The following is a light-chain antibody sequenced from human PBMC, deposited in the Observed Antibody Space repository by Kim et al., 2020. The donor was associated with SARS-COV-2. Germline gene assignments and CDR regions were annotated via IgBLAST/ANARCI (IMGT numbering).Light chain of an antibody. CDR3: QQYNNWPNS. V-gene: IGKV3-15*01. CDR2: DAS. CDR1: QSVGKS. J-gene: IGKJ2*03. Sequence: ETVLTQSPATLSLSPGERATLSCRTSQSVGKSLAWYQQRPGQAPRLLIYDASNRATGIPARFSGSGSGTEFTLTISSLQSEDFAVYYCQQYNNWPNSFGQGTKLEI.